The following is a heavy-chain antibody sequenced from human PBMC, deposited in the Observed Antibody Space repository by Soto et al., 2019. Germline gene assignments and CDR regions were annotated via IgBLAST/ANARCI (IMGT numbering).Heavy chain of an antibody. Sequence: PGGSLRLCWAASGFTFSSYAMSWVRQAPGKGLEWVSAISGSGGSTYYAASVKGRFTISRDNSKNTLYLQMNSLRAEDTAVYYCAKEGRKMATIGYFDYWGQGTLVTVSS. CDR2: ISGSGGST. CDR1: GFTFSSYA. D-gene: IGHD5-12*01. V-gene: IGHV3-23*01. CDR3: AKEGRKMATIGYFDY. J-gene: IGHJ4*02.